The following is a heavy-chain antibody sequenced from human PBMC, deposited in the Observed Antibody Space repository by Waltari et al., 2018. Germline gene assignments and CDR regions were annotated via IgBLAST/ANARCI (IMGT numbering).Heavy chain of an antibody. J-gene: IGHJ4*02. CDR3: ARPYYYDSSGYYSPGY. CDR2: IYPGDSDT. D-gene: IGHD3-22*01. CDR1: GYSFTSYW. Sequence: EVQLVQSGAEVKKPGESLKISCKGSGYSFTSYWIGWVRQMPGKGLEWMGIIYPGDSDTRYSPSFQGQVTISADKSISTAYLQWSSLKTSDTAMYYCARPYYYDSSGYYSPGYWGQGTLVTVSS. V-gene: IGHV5-51*03.